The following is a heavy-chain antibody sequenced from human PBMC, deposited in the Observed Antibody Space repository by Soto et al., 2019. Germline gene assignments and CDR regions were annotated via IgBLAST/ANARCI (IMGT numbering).Heavy chain of an antibody. CDR1: GFTFSSYD. V-gene: IGHV3-13*01. D-gene: IGHD5-12*01. Sequence: GGSLRLSCAASGFTFSSYDMHWVRQATGKGLEWVSAIGTAGDTYYPGSVKGRFTISRENAKNSLYLQMNSLRAGDTAVYYCARGRSGGGRRTYFDYWGQGTLVTVSS. CDR3: ARGRSGGGRRTYFDY. J-gene: IGHJ4*02. CDR2: IGTAGDT.